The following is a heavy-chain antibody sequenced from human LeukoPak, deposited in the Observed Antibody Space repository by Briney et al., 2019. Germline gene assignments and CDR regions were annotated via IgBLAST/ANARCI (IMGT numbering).Heavy chain of an antibody. CDR1: GGTFSSYA. D-gene: IGHD6-19*01. Sequence: GASVKVSCKASGGTFSSYAISWVRQAPGQGLEWMGGIIPIFGTAIYAQKFQGRVTITADESTSTAYMELSSLRSEDTVVYYCARSSSGWEVYYFDYWGQGTLVTVSS. CDR3: ARSSSGWEVYYFDY. J-gene: IGHJ4*02. V-gene: IGHV1-69*13. CDR2: IIPIFGTA.